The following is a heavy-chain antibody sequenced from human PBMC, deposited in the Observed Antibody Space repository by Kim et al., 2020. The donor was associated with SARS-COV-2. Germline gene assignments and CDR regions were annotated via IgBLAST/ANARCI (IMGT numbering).Heavy chain of an antibody. Sequence: GGSLRLSCAASGFTVSSNYMSWVRQAPGKGLEWVSVIYSGGSTYYADSVKGRFTISRHNSKNTLYLQMNSLRAEDTAVYYCARAYNLRSPYYYDSSGSSGPLKWYFDLWGRGTLVTVSS. CDR2: IYSGGST. CDR1: GFTVSSNY. J-gene: IGHJ2*01. CDR3: ARAYNLRSPYYYDSSGSSGPLKWYFDL. D-gene: IGHD3-22*01. V-gene: IGHV3-53*04.